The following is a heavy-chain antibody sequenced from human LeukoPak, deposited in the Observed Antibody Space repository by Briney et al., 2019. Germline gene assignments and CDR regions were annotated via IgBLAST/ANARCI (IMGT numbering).Heavy chain of an antibody. V-gene: IGHV3-30*19. CDR3: ARDHYSGSESYRGLAY. CDR2: ISYDGNYK. D-gene: IGHD3-10*01. J-gene: IGHJ4*02. CDR1: GFTFSSYG. Sequence: GGSLRLSCAASGFTFSSYGMHWVRQAPGKGLEWVAIISYDGNYKYYAGSVKGRFAISRDNSKNTLYLQMNSLRPEDTAVYYCARDHYSGSESYRGLAYWGQGTLVTVSS.